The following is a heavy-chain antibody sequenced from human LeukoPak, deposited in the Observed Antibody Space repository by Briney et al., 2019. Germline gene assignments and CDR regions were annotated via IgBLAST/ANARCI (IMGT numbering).Heavy chain of an antibody. J-gene: IGHJ4*02. CDR2: ISGYNGNT. CDR3: ARWSSSSHHY. Sequence: GASVTVSCKASGYTFTSYGISWVRQAPGQGLEWMGWISGYNGNTNYAQELQGRVTVTTDTSASTAYMELRSLRSDDTAVYYCARWSSSSHHYWGQGTLVTVSS. CDR1: GYTFTSYG. V-gene: IGHV1-18*01. D-gene: IGHD6-6*01.